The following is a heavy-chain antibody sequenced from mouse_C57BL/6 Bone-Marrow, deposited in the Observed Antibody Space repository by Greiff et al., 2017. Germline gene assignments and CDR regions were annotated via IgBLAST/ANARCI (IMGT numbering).Heavy chain of an antibody. J-gene: IGHJ3*01. CDR1: GFTFSDYY. CDR2: ISNGGGST. D-gene: IGHD2-1*01. Sequence: DVKLVESGGGLVKPGGSLKLSCAASGFTFSDYYMYWVRQTPEKRLEWVAYISNGGGSTYYPDTVQGRFTISRDNANNTLYLQISRLTSEYTAMYYCARDGNGFAYWGQGTLVTVSA. V-gene: IGHV5-12*01. CDR3: ARDGNGFAY.